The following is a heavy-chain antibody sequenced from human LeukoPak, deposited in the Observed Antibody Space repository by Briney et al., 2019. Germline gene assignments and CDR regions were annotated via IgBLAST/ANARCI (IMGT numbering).Heavy chain of an antibody. CDR1: GYTFTGYY. J-gene: IGHJ5*02. V-gene: IGHV1-2*02. CDR2: INPNSGGT. Sequence: VASVKVSCKASGYTFTGYYMHWVRQAPGQGLEWMGWINPNSGGTNYAQKFQGRVTMTRDTSISTAYMELSRLRSDDTAVYYCARAPRLPRNWFDPWGQGTLVTVSS. CDR3: ARAPRLPRNWFDP.